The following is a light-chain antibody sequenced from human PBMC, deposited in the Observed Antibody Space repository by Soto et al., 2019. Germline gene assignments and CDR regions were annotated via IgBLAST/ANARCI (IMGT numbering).Light chain of an antibody. Sequence: GARVSIPCRASRAIRDDLGWYQKKPGKAPKLLIFAASRLERGVPSRFSGSGSGTDFTLTISSLQPEDFATYYCLQYHSSWTFGQGTKVDIK. J-gene: IGKJ1*01. CDR1: RAIRDD. V-gene: IGKV1-6*01. CDR2: AAS. CDR3: LQYHSSWT.